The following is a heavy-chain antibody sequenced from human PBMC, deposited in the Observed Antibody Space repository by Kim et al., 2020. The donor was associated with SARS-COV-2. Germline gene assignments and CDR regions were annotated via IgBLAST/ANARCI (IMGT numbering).Heavy chain of an antibody. D-gene: IGHD3-16*01. CDR2: IKSRSDGGTG. Sequence: GGSLRLSCAVSGIPFSNAWFNWVRQAPGKGLEWVGRIKSRSDGGTGDLAAPVKGRFAISRDDSKHMLYLVMNSLRTDDSGVYYCTTVSMRWGQGTLVTVS. J-gene: IGHJ4*02. V-gene: IGHV3-15*01. CDR1: GIPFSNAW. CDR3: TTVSMR.